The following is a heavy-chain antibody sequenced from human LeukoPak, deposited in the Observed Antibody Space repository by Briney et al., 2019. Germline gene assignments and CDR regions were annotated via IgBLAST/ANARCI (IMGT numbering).Heavy chain of an antibody. CDR1: GGSISSYY. Sequence: SETLSLTCTVSGGSISSYYWSWIRQPPGKGLEWIGYIYNSGSTNYNPSLKSRVTISVDTSKNQFSLKLSSVTAADTAVYYCARGHDSSGYYYVGDWFDPWGQGTLVTVSS. CDR2: IYNSGST. CDR3: ARGHDSSGYYYVGDWFDP. V-gene: IGHV4-59*01. J-gene: IGHJ5*02. D-gene: IGHD3-22*01.